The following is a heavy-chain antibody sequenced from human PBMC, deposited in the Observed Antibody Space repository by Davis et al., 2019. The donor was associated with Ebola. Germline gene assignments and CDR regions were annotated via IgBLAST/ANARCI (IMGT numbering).Heavy chain of an antibody. CDR2: IYYSGST. D-gene: IGHD3-22*01. CDR3: ARVAPYYYDSSGYYAWSYFDY. CDR1: GGSISSYY. V-gene: IGHV4-59*01. Sequence: MPSETLSLTCTVSGGSISSYYWSWTRQPPGKGLEWIGYIYYSGSTNYNPSLKSRVTISVDTSKNQFSLKLSSVTAADTAVYYCARVAPYYYDSSGYYAWSYFDYWGQGTLVTVSS. J-gene: IGHJ4*02.